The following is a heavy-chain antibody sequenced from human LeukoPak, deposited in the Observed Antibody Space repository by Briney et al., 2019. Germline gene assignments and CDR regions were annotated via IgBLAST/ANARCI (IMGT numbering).Heavy chain of an antibody. J-gene: IGHJ6*02. Sequence: SETLSLTCAVYGGSFSGYYWSWIRQPPGKGLEWIGEINHSGSTNYNPSLKSRVTISVDTSKNQFSLKLTSVTAADTAVYYCVREQDSSRSFGMDVWGRGATVTVSS. CDR1: GGSFSGYY. V-gene: IGHV4-34*01. D-gene: IGHD6-13*01. CDR3: VREQDSSRSFGMDV. CDR2: INHSGST.